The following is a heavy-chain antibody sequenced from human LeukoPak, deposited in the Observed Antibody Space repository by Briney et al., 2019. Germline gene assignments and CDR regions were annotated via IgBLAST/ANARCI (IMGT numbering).Heavy chain of an antibody. V-gene: IGHV5-51*01. D-gene: IGHD2-2*01. CDR3: ARRGYCATTTCYRLFDY. Sequence: PGESLKISCKGSGYSFTNYWIGWVRQRPGKGLDWMGIIYPGDSDTRYSPSFQGQVTISADKSITTAYLQWSSLKASDTAMYYCARRGYCATTTCYRLFDYWGQGTLVTVSS. CDR1: GYSFTNYW. J-gene: IGHJ4*02. CDR2: IYPGDSDT.